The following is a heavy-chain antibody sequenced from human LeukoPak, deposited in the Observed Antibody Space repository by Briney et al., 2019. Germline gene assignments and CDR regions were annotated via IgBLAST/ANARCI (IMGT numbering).Heavy chain of an antibody. CDR3: AKDKNYDILTGYFESPNWYFDL. V-gene: IGHV4-4*07. CDR1: GGSISSYY. CDR2: IYTSGST. Sequence: PSETLSLTCTVSGGSISSYYWSWIRQPAGKGLEWIGRIYTSGSTNYNPSLKSRVTMSVDTSKNQFSLKLSSVTAADTAVYYCAKDKNYDILTGYFESPNWYFDLWGRSTLVTVSS. D-gene: IGHD3-9*01. J-gene: IGHJ2*01.